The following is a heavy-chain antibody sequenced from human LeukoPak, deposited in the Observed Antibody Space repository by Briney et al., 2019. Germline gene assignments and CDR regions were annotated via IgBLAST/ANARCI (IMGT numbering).Heavy chain of an antibody. CDR1: GYSFTSYW. CDR3: ARGYCGRTSCYDPAGWFDP. Sequence: GESLKISCKASGYSFTSYWIGWVRQMPGKGLEWMEIVYPGDSDTRYSPSFRGQVTISADKSINTAYLQWSSLKASDTAMYYCARGYCGRTSCYDPAGWFDPWGQGTLVTVSS. V-gene: IGHV5-51*01. D-gene: IGHD2-2*01. J-gene: IGHJ5*02. CDR2: VYPGDSDT.